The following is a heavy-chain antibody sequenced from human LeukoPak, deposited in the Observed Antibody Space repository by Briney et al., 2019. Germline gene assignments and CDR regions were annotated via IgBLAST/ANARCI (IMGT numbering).Heavy chain of an antibody. D-gene: IGHD3-3*01. V-gene: IGHV1-18*01. CDR3: ARASHTIFGVVIIPVDY. Sequence: GASVKVSCKASGYTFTSYGISWVRQAPGQGLEWMGWISAYNGNTNYAQKLQGRVTMTTDTSTSTAYMELRSLRSDDTAVYYCARASHTIFGVVIIPVDYWGQGTLVTVSS. J-gene: IGHJ4*02. CDR1: GYTFTSYG. CDR2: ISAYNGNT.